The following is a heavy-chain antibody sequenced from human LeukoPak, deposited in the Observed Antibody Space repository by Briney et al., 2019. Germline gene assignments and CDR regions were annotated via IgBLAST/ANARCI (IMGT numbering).Heavy chain of an antibody. J-gene: IGHJ3*02. V-gene: IGHV4-39*07. D-gene: IGHD3-22*01. Sequence: SETLSLTCTVSGGSISSSSYYWGWIRQPPGKGLEWIGYIYYSGSTYYNPSLKSRVTISVDTSKNQFSLKLSSVTAADTAVYYCARGGSITMIVVAPLWAFDIWGQGTMVTVSS. CDR2: IYYSGST. CDR3: ARGGSITMIVVAPLWAFDI. CDR1: GGSISSSSYY.